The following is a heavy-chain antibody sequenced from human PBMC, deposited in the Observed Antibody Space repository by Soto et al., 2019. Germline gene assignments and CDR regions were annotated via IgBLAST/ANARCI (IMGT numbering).Heavy chain of an antibody. V-gene: IGHV3-30*18. CDR1: GFTFSGYG. D-gene: IGHD1-1*01. J-gene: IGHJ6*02. Sequence: RGSLRLSCAASGFTFSGYGMHWVRQAPGTGLEWVAVISYDGSKYYADSVKGRSTISRDNSKNTLYLQINSLRPEDTAVYYCAKDFTPCFVDNFYYPNCTDVSGQGTTLTLS. CDR2: ISYDGSK. CDR3: AKDFTPCFVDNFYYPNCTDV.